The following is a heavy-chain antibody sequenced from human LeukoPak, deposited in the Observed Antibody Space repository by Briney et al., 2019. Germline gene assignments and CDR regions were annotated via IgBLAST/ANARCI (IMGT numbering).Heavy chain of an antibody. CDR2: ICSGGNT. D-gene: IGHD1-1*01. CDR3: ARDGPWKSDY. Sequence: PSETLSLTCTVSGGSVSSSYFWGWIRQPPGKGLEWIGSICSGGNTCYNPSLQSRVTISADSSKTHFFLQLTSATAADTAVYFCARDGPWKSDYWGQGLLVTVSS. J-gene: IGHJ4*02. CDR1: GGSVSSSYF. V-gene: IGHV4-39*02.